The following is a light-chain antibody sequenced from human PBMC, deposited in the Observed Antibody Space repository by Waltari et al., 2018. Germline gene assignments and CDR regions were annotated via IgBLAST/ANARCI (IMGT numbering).Light chain of an antibody. CDR1: QSLLYGNGYNY. J-gene: IGKJ5*01. CDR2: FAS. Sequence: EIVMTQSPLALPVTPGEPASISCRSSQSLLYGNGYNYLSWYLQKPGQPPQLLIYFASSRASGVPDRFIGSGSGTDFTLQISRVEAEDVGIYYCMQSVRTQITFGQGTRLEIK. V-gene: IGKV2-28*01. CDR3: MQSVRTQIT.